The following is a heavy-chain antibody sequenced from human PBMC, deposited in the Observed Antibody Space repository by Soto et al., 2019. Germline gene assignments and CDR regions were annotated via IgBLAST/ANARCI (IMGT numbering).Heavy chain of an antibody. D-gene: IGHD5-12*01. Sequence: ASVKVSCKASGYTFTSYDINWVRQATGQGLEWMGWMNPNSGNTGYAQKFQGRVTMTRNTSISTAYMELSSLRPEDTAVYYCARGGDGYNGDGMDVWGQGTTVTVSS. CDR2: MNPNSGNT. V-gene: IGHV1-8*01. CDR3: ARGGDGYNGDGMDV. J-gene: IGHJ6*02. CDR1: GYTFTSYD.